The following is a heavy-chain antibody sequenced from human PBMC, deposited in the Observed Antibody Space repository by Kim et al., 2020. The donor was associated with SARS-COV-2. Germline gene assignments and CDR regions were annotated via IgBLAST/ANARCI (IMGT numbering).Heavy chain of an antibody. CDR3: ARDRGIQLWLAGGMDV. CDR1: GFTVRSYA. V-gene: IGHV3-30-3*01. J-gene: IGHJ6*02. CDR2: ISYDGSNK. Sequence: GGSLRLSCAASGFTVRSYAMNWVRQAPGKGLEWVAVISYDGSNKYYADSVKGRFTISRDNSKNTLYLQMNSLRAEDTAVYYCARDRGIQLWLAGGMDVWGQGTTVTVSS. D-gene: IGHD5-18*01.